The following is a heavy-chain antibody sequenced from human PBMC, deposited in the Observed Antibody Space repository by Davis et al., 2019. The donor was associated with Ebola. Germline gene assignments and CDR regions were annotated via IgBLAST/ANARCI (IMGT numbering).Heavy chain of an antibody. CDR3: ARVRGLYYYDSSGYSLRGDAFDI. D-gene: IGHD3-22*01. V-gene: IGHV4-30-2*01. J-gene: IGHJ3*02. Sequence: SETLSLTCAVSGGSISSGVYSWSWIRQPPGKGLEWIGYIYHSGSTNYNPSLKSRVTISVDTSKNQFSLKLSAVTAADTAVYYCARVRGLYYYDSSGYSLRGDAFDIWGQGTMVTVSS. CDR1: GGSISSGVYS. CDR2: IYHSGST.